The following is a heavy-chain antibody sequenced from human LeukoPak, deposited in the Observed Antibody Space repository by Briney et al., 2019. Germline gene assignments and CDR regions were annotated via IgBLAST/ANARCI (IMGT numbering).Heavy chain of an antibody. D-gene: IGHD3-9*01. J-gene: IGHJ6*02. Sequence: PGGSLRLSWAASGXTFSSYGVHWVRQAPGKGLEWVAVISYDGSNKYYADSVKGRFTISRDNSKNTLYLQMNSLRAEDTAVYYCAKDRYDILTGYYKARAYYYYYGMDVWGQGTTVTVSS. CDR1: GXTFSSYG. CDR3: AKDRYDILTGYYKARAYYYYYGMDV. V-gene: IGHV3-30*18. CDR2: ISYDGSNK.